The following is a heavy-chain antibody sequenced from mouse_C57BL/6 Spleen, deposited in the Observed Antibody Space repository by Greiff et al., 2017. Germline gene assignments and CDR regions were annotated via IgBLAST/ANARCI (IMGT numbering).Heavy chain of an antibody. CDR1: GFTFSSYA. CDR3: TRDVTSEGEGSAYYYAIEY. D-gene: IGHD1-1*01. Sequence: DVKLVESGEGLVKPGGSLKLSCAASGFTFSSYAMSWVRQTPEKRLEWVAYISSGGDYIYYADTVKGRFTISRDNARNTLYLQMSSLKSEDTAMXYSTRDVTSEGEGSAYYYAIEYWGQGTSVTVSS. V-gene: IGHV5-9-1*02. CDR2: ISSGGDYI. J-gene: IGHJ4*01.